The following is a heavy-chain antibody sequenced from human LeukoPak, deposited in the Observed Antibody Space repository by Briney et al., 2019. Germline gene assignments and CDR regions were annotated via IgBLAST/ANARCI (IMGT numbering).Heavy chain of an antibody. Sequence: KPSETLSLTCTVSGGSVSSYYWSWIRQPPGQGLEWIGYIYYSWSTNYNPSLKSQVPISVDTSKIQFSLKLSSVTAADTAVYYCARDLVSLGYSYGSRAFDSWGEGRMVTVSS. D-gene: IGHD5-18*01. CDR3: ARDLVSLGYSYGSRAFDS. J-gene: IGHJ3*02. V-gene: IGHV4-59*02. CDR1: GGSVSSYY. CDR2: IYYSWST.